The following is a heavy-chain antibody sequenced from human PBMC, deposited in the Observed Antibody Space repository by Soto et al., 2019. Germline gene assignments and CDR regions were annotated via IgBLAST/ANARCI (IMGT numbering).Heavy chain of an antibody. CDR2: ISAYNGNT. CDR1: GYTFTSYG. J-gene: IGHJ3*02. V-gene: IGHV1-18*04. D-gene: IGHD6-13*01. CDR3: ARGKQLARLDAFDI. Sequence: GASVKFSCKASGYTFTSYGISWVRQALGQGLEWMGWISAYNGNTNYAQKLQGRVTMTTDTSTSTAYMELRSLRSDDTAVYYCARGKQLARLDAFDIWGQGTMVTVSS.